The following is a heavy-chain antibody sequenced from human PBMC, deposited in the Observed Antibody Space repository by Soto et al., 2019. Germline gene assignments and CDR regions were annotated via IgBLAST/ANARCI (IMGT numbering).Heavy chain of an antibody. CDR1: GGSISSSSHY. J-gene: IGHJ4*02. D-gene: IGHD6-13*01. CDR3: ARYSTSWSFDY. CDR2: IYYTGST. V-gene: IGHV4-39*01. Sequence: QLQLQESGPGLVKPSETLSLTCTVSGGSISSSSHYWGWIRQPPGKGLEWIGSIYYTGSTYYKPSLKSRVTISVDTSKNQFSLKVSSVTAADTAVYYCARYSTSWSFDYWGQGILVIVSS.